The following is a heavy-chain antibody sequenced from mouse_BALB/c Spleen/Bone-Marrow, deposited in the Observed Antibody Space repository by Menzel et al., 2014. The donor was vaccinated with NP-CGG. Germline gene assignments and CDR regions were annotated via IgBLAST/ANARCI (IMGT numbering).Heavy chain of an antibody. CDR2: INPYNDGT. D-gene: IGHD2-10*02. J-gene: IGHJ4*01. CDR1: GYTFTSYV. Sequence: VQLQQSGPELVKPGASVKMSCKASGYTFTSYVMHWVKRKPGQGLEWIGYINPYNDGTKYNEKFKGKATLTSDKSSSTAYMELSSLTSEDSAVYYCARGGYGNVYYAMDYWGQGTSVTVSS. CDR3: ARGGYGNVYYAMDY. V-gene: IGHV1-14*01.